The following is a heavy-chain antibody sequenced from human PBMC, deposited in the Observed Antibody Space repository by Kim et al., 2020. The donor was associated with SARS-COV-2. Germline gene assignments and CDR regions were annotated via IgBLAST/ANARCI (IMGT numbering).Heavy chain of an antibody. V-gene: IGHV5-51*01. CDR2: IYPGDSDT. CDR1: GYRFSAYW. D-gene: IGHD3-16*01. Sequence: GESLKISCKGSGYRFSAYWIGWVRQMPRKGLEWMGIIYPGDSDTRYSPSFEGQVTISVDNSISTAYLQWSSLKASDTAVYYCARQSGLGGLDYWGQGTLV. CDR3: ARQSGLGGLDY. J-gene: IGHJ4*02.